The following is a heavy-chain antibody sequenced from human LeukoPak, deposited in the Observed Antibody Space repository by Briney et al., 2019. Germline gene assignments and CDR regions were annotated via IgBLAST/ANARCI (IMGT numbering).Heavy chain of an antibody. D-gene: IGHD2-8*02. V-gene: IGHV1-69*13. CDR1: GGTFSSST. CDR2: FIPVFSTA. CDR3: ARGLNYLSRGVGLVFDY. J-gene: IGHJ4*02. Sequence: GASVKVSCKASGGTFSSSTISWVRQAPGQGLEWMGEFIPVFSTANYAQKFRGRVTITANEFTSTVYMELSSLRSEDTAMYYCARGLNYLSRGVGLVFDYWGQGTLVTVSS.